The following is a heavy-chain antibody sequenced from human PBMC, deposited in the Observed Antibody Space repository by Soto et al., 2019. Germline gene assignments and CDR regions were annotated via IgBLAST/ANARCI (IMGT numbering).Heavy chain of an antibody. CDR3: ARDHYSSGWYGAFAI. CDR1: GFTVSSNY. D-gene: IGHD6-19*01. Sequence: PGGSLRLSCAASGFTVSSNYMSWVRQAPGKGLEWVSVIYSGGSTSYADSVKGRFTISGDNSKNTLYLQMNSLRAEDTAVYYCARDHYSSGWYGAFAIWGQGTMVIVSS. CDR2: IYSGGST. J-gene: IGHJ3*02. V-gene: IGHV3-53*01.